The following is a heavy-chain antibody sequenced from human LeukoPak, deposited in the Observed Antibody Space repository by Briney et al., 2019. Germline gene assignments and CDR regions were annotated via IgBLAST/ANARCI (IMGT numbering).Heavy chain of an antibody. Sequence: MSGGSLRLACAASGFIFSSFNMNWVCQAPVKGLEWVSSITGTGIYIYYADSVKYRFTISRDNAKNSLYLQMNSLRAEDTAVYYCARGVVTHVADWFDPWGQGTLVTVSS. CDR1: GFIFSSFN. CDR2: ITGTGIYI. J-gene: IGHJ5*02. CDR3: ARGVVTHVADWFDP. V-gene: IGHV3-21*01. D-gene: IGHD4-23*01.